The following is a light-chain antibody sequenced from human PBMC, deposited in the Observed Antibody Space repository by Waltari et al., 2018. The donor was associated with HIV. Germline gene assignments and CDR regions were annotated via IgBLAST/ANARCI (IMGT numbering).Light chain of an antibody. CDR2: STN. CDR3: VLYMGSGIWV. CDR1: SGSVSARYY. Sequence: QTVVTQESSFSVSPGGTVTLTCGLTSGSVSARYYPSWYQQTPGQAPRTLIYSTNHRCLVVPGRLSGASLWNKAALTITGAQADDESDYYCVLYMGSGIWVFGGGTKLTVL. J-gene: IGLJ2*01. V-gene: IGLV8-61*01.